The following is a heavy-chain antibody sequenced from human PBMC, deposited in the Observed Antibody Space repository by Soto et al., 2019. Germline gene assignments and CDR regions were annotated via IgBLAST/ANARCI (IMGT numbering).Heavy chain of an antibody. J-gene: IGHJ4*02. Sequence: ASVKGSLKASGYTLTSYGISWVRQAPGQGLEWMGWISAYNGNTNYAQKLQGRVTMTTDTSTSTAYMELRSLRSDDTAVYYCARGWTVIDFDYWGQGTLVTVSS. CDR1: GYTLTSYG. CDR3: ARGWTVIDFDY. CDR2: ISAYNGNT. V-gene: IGHV1-18*01. D-gene: IGHD2-21*01.